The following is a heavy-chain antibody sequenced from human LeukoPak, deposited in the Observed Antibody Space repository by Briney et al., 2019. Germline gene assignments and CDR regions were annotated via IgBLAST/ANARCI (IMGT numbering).Heavy chain of an antibody. CDR3: AKNGSVRVSGFFDY. V-gene: IGHV3-30*02. D-gene: IGHD2-8*01. Sequence: GGSLRLSCAASSFTFSGFGMHWVRQAPGKGLEWEAFIRYDGSNKYFADSVKGRFTISRDNSKNTLYLQMNSLRTEDTAVYYCAKNGSVRVSGFFDYWGQGTLVTVSS. CDR2: IRYDGSNK. J-gene: IGHJ4*02. CDR1: SFTFSGFG.